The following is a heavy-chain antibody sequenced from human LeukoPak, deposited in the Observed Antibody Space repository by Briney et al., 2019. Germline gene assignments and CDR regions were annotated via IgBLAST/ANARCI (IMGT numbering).Heavy chain of an antibody. J-gene: IGHJ4*02. CDR2: ISGSGDNT. CDR1: GFTVSSNY. CDR3: AKVTYGSGTYGAFDY. V-gene: IGHV3-23*01. Sequence: GGSLRLSCAASGFTVSSNYMSWVRQAPGKGLEWVSTISGSGDNTYYADSVKGRFTISRDNSKNTLYLQMNSLRAEDTAVYYCAKVTYGSGTYGAFDYWGQGTLVTVSS. D-gene: IGHD3-10*01.